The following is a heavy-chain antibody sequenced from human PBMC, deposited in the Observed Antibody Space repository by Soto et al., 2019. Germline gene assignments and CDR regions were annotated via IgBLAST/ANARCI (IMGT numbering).Heavy chain of an antibody. CDR1: GYTFINYH. D-gene: IGHD5-12*01. J-gene: IGHJ4*02. V-gene: IGHV1-18*01. CDR2: INTYNGMT. Sequence: QVQLVQSGGEVKKPGASVTVSRKASGYTFINYHITWVRQAPGQGLEWMAWINTYNGMTDYAQRFQGRVTMTRDTSTSTAYMELRNLGSADTAVYFCAKSPRGEMATDWGQGTLVTVSS. CDR3: AKSPRGEMATD.